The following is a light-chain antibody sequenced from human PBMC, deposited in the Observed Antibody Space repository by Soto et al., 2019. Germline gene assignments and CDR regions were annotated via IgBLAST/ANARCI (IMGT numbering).Light chain of an antibody. CDR2: EDN. V-gene: IGLV6-57*02. J-gene: IGLJ3*02. CDR1: SGSIASNY. CDR3: QSYGDNNQV. Sequence: NFMLTQPHSVSESPGKTVTISCTGSSGSIASNYVQWFQQRPGSAPTTVIYEDNKRPSGVPDRFSGSIDSSSNSASLTISRLKTEDEADYYCQSYGDNNQVFGGGTQVTVL.